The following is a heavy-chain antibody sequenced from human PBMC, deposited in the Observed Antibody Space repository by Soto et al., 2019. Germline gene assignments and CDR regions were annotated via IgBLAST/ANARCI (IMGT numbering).Heavy chain of an antibody. Sequence: EVQLVESGGGLVQPGGSLRLSCAASGFTFGSYWMHWVRQAPGKGLVWVSRINSDGSSTSYADSVKGRFTISRDNAKNTLYLQMNSLRAEDTAVYYCARINRRNWYFDLWGRGTLVTVSS. CDR2: INSDGSST. J-gene: IGHJ2*01. CDR1: GFTFGSYW. V-gene: IGHV3-74*01. CDR3: ARINRRNWYFDL.